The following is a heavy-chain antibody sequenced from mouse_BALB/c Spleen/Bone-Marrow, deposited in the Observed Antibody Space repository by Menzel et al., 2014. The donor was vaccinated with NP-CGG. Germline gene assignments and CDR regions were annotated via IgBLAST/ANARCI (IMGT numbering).Heavy chain of an antibody. V-gene: IGHV1-14*01. D-gene: IGHD2-4*01. CDR2: INPYNDGT. CDR1: GYTFTSYF. CDR3: TRIYYDYDGVWFAY. J-gene: IGHJ3*01. Sequence: EVQLQQSGPELVKPGASVKVSCKASGYTFTSYFMHWVKQRPGQGLEWIGYINPYNDGTKYNEKFKGKATLTSDKSSSTAYMELSSLTSEDSAVYYCTRIYYDYDGVWFAYWGQGTPVTVSA.